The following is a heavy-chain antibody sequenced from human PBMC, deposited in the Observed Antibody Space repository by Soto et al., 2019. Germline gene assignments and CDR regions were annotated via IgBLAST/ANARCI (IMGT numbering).Heavy chain of an antibody. Sequence: SETLSLTCTVSGGSVSSGSYYWSWIRQPPGKGLEWIGYIYYSGSTNYNPSLKSRVTISVDTSKNQFSLKLSSVTAADTAVYYCARHGAGYFVATFAFDIWGQGTMVTVSS. CDR1: GGSVSSGSYY. J-gene: IGHJ3*02. CDR3: ARHGAGYFVATFAFDI. D-gene: IGHD5-12*01. CDR2: IYYSGST. V-gene: IGHV4-61*01.